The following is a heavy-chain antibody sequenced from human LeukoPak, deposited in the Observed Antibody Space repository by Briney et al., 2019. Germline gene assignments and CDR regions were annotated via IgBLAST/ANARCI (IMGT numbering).Heavy chain of an antibody. CDR3: ARDRGSLRFLEWSYYFDY. CDR1: GFTFSSYG. Sequence: GGSLRLSCAASGFTFSSYGMHWVRQAPGKGLEWVAFIRYDGSNKYYADSVKGRFTISRDNSKNTLYLQMNSLRAEDTAVYYCARDRGSLRFLEWSYYFDYWGQGTLVTVSS. J-gene: IGHJ4*02. D-gene: IGHD3-3*01. CDR2: IRYDGSNK. V-gene: IGHV3-30*02.